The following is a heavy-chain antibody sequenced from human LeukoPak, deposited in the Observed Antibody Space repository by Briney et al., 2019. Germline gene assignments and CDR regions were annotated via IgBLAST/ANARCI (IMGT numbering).Heavy chain of an antibody. CDR3: ARDRDNYYDSSGYYYV. V-gene: IGHV1-3*01. CDR1: GYTFTSYA. Sequence: ASVKVSCKASGYTFTSYAMYWVRQAPGQRLEWMGWINAGNGNTKYSQKFQGRVTITRDTSASTAYMELSSLRSDDTAVYYCARDRDNYYDSSGYYYVWGQGTLVTVSS. CDR2: INAGNGNT. J-gene: IGHJ4*02. D-gene: IGHD3-22*01.